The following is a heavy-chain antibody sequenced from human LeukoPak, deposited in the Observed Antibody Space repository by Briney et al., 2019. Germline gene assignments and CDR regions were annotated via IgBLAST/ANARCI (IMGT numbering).Heavy chain of an antibody. CDR2: INPSGGST. V-gene: IGHV1-46*01. J-gene: IGHJ6*02. CDR1: GYTFTSYY. D-gene: IGHD6-19*01. CDR3: ARGSSQAVAGTGYYYGMDV. Sequence: ASVKVSCKASGYTFTSYYMHWVRQAPGQGLEWMGIINPSGGSTSYAQKFQGRVTMTRDTSTSTVYMGLSSLRSEDTAVYYCARGSSQAVAGTGYYYGMDVWGQGTTVTVSS.